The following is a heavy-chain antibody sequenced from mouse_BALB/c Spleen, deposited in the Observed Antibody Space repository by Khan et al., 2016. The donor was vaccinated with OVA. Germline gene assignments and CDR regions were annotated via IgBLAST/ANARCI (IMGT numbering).Heavy chain of an antibody. Sequence: EVELVESGGGLVQPGGSRKLSCAASGFTFSSFGMHWVRQAPEKGLEWVAYISSGSSTLYYADTVKGRFTISRDNPKNTLFLQMTSRRSEETAMYYCARGMGPPFDYWGQGTTLTVSS. D-gene: IGHD4-1*01. CDR1: GFTFSSFG. V-gene: IGHV5-17*02. J-gene: IGHJ2*01. CDR2: ISSGSSTL. CDR3: ARGMGPPFDY.